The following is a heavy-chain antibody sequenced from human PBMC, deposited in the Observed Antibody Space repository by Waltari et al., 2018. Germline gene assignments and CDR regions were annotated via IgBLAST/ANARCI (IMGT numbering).Heavy chain of an antibody. V-gene: IGHV3-30*04. Sequence: QVQLVESGGGVVQPGRSLRLSCAASGFTLRSYAIHWVRPAPGKGLEWVAVISYDGSNKYYADSVKGRFTISRDNSKNTLYLQMNSLRAEDTAVYYCARVPMVRGVISQGDYWGQGTLVTVSS. CDR2: ISYDGSNK. J-gene: IGHJ4*02. CDR3: ARVPMVRGVISQGDY. CDR1: GFTLRSYA. D-gene: IGHD3-10*01.